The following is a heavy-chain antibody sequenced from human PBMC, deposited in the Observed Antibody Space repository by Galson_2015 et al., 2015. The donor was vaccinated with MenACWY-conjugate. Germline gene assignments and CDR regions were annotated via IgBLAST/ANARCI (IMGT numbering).Heavy chain of an antibody. Sequence: SLRLSCAASGFTFSDSYMSWIRQAPGKGLEWVSYISSSSSYTNYADSVKGRFTISRDNAKNSLYLQMSSLRAEDTAVYYCARGDCSTISCYPNFDYWGQGTLVTVSS. CDR2: ISSSSSYT. CDR1: GFTFSDSY. J-gene: IGHJ4*02. CDR3: ARGDCSTISCYPNFDY. V-gene: IGHV3-11*06. D-gene: IGHD2-2*01.